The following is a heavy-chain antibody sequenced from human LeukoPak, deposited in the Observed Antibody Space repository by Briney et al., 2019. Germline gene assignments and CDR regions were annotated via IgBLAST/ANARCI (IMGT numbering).Heavy chain of an antibody. Sequence: PSETPSLTCAVSGGSITTTDSDWAWIRQPPGQGFGWIATISSSGKAYYYPSLMSRVTISVDTSKNQFSLDVTSVTAADTGLFYCARFKGGTGFDYWGRGILVIVS. V-gene: IGHV4-39*01. CDR1: GGSITTTDSD. D-gene: IGHD1-26*01. CDR3: ARFKGGTGFDY. CDR2: ISSSGKA. J-gene: IGHJ4*02.